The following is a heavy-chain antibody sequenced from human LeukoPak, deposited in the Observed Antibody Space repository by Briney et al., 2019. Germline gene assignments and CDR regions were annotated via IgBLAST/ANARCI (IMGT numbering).Heavy chain of an antibody. V-gene: IGHV1-2*02. D-gene: IGHD6-25*01. CDR1: RYSFISCY. CDR2: INPNRGSK. Sequence: ASVTVSCKASRYSFISCYMLWVRQAPAQGRAWMGWINPNRGSKNYALKFQGRVTITRDTPIRTAYMELNRLRSDDTAVYYCARDKVGAAVLQADDYYYYYMDVWGKGTTVTVSS. J-gene: IGHJ6*03. CDR3: ARDKVGAAVLQADDYYYYYMDV.